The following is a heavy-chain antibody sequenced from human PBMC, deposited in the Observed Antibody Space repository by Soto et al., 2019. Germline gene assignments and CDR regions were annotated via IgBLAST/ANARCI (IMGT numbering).Heavy chain of an antibody. CDR3: AGGGEEILDVYGMDV. CDR1: GITVSRNY. CDR2: IYGGGVT. D-gene: IGHD3-10*01. Sequence: EVQLVESGGGLIQSGGSLRLSCAASGITVSRNYMSWVRQAPGKGLEWVSVIYGGGVTQYAEFVQGRFIISRDNSKNTFYLQMHSLRAEDTAVYYCAGGGEEILDVYGMDVWGQGTTVTVSS. V-gene: IGHV3-53*01. J-gene: IGHJ6*02.